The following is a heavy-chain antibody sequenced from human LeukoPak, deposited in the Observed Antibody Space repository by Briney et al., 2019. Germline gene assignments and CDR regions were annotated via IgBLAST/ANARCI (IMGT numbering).Heavy chain of an antibody. Sequence: ASVKVSCKASGYTFISYGISWVRQAPGQGLEWMGIINPSGGSTSYAQKFQGRVTMTRDTSTSTVYMELSSLRSEDTAVYYCARAYYGSGSYYGFYYYYYGMDVWGQGTTVTVSS. CDR1: GYTFISYG. J-gene: IGHJ6*02. V-gene: IGHV1-46*01. CDR3: ARAYYGSGSYYGFYYYYYGMDV. CDR2: INPSGGST. D-gene: IGHD3-10*01.